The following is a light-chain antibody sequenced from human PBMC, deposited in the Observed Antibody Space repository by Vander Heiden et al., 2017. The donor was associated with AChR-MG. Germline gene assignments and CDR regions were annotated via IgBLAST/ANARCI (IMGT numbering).Light chain of an antibody. Sequence: DIQMTQSPSTLSASVGDRVTITCRASQSISSWLAWYQQKPGKAPNLLIYDASNLESGVPSRFSGSGSGTEFTLTISSLQPDDSATYYCQQYNNYLTTFGQGTKLEIK. V-gene: IGKV1-5*01. CDR1: QSISSW. J-gene: IGKJ2*01. CDR3: QQYNNYLTT. CDR2: DAS.